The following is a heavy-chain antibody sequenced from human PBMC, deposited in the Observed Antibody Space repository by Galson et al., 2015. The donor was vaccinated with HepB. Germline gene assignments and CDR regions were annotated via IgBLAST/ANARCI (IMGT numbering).Heavy chain of an antibody. CDR2: ISAYNGNT. J-gene: IGHJ4*02. D-gene: IGHD2-15*01. CDR1: GYTFTSYG. V-gene: IGHV1-18*04. CDR3: ARDAEGYCSGGSCYPDC. Sequence: SVKVSCKASGYTFTSYGISWVRQAPGQGLEWMGWISAYNGNTNYAQKLQGRVTMTTDTSTSTAYMELRSLRSDDTAVYYCARDAEGYCSGGSCYPDCWGQGTLVTVSS.